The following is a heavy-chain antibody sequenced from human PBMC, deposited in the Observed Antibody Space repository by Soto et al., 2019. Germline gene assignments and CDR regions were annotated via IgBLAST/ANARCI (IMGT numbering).Heavy chain of an antibody. CDR3: ARIKWGLDYYSGMDV. J-gene: IGHJ6*02. D-gene: IGHD1-26*01. CDR1: GYTFSDYF. Sequence: DSVKVSCKASGYTFSDYFIQWLRQAPGQGLEWVAWINPKTAATNYAKKFQDRVTLTSDTSFSTAYLELTRLRPDDTALYYCARIKWGLDYYSGMDVWGQGNAVTVSS. CDR2: INPKTAAT. V-gene: IGHV1-2*02.